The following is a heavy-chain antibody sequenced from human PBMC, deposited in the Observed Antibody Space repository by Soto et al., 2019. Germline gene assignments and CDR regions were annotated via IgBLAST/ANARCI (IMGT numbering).Heavy chain of an antibody. V-gene: IGHV5-51*01. CDR3: ARYSGSYWHSFDS. D-gene: IGHD1-26*01. J-gene: IGHJ4*02. CDR1: GYILTSHC. CDR2: IYPGDSDT. Sequence: EYLNISFNGSGYILTSHCIGWVLQVPLKGLEWMGTIYPGDSDTKYSPSFQGQVTISVDKSINTAFLQWNTLEASETAVFYCARYSGSYWHSFDSWGQGTRVTVSS.